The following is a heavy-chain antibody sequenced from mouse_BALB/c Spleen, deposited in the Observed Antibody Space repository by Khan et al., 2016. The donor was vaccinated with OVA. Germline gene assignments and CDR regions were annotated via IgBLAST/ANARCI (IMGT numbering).Heavy chain of an antibody. D-gene: IGHD1-2*01. V-gene: IGHV1-77*01. CDR1: GYSFTDYY. J-gene: IGHJ3*01. CDR3: ARRNYFGYTFAY. Sequence: QVQLKESGAELARPGASVTLSCKASGYSFTDYYINWVKQRTGQGLEWIGEISPGSGDTYYNEKFKGKATLTADKSSSTAYMQLRSLTSEASAVYFCARRNYFGYTFAYWGQGTLVTVSA. CDR2: ISPGSGDT.